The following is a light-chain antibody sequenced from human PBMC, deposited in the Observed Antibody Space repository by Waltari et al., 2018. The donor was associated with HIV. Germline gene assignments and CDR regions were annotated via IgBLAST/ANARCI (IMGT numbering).Light chain of an antibody. V-gene: IGLV6-57*01. CDR2: EDT. CDR3: QSYDTSNQGV. CDR1: SGSVASNF. Sequence: NFMLTQPHSVSESPGKTVTISCTRSSGSVASNFVQWYQQRTGRSPTTVIYEDTRRPSGVPDRFSGSIDSSSNSASLTISGLKTEDEADYYCQSYDTSNQGVFGGGTKLTVL. J-gene: IGLJ3*02.